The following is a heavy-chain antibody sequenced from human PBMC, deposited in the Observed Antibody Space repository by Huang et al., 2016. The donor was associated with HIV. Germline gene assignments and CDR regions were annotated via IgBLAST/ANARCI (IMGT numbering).Heavy chain of an antibody. CDR3: ARQSVEYSPSDF. V-gene: IGHV5-51*01. CDR1: GYTFTSYW. D-gene: IGHD2-21*01. Sequence: EVQLVQSGPEMKKPGESLRISCKGSGYTFTSYWIGWVRQLPGKGLEWMGIIRPYVSDVRYSPSFQGQVTMSVDTSINIAYLHLKSRKASDTAIYYCARQSVEYSPSDFWGQGTLVTVSS. CDR2: IRPYVSDV. J-gene: IGHJ4*02.